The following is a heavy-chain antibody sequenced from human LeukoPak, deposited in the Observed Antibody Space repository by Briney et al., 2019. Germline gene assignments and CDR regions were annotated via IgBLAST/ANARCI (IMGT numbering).Heavy chain of an antibody. Sequence: SETLSLTCTVSGGSISSYHWSWIRQPPGKGLEWIGYIYYSGSTNYNPSLKSRVTISVDTSKNQFSLKLSSVTAADTAVYYCASTFSSSSSPTWFDPWGQGTLVTVSS. V-gene: IGHV4-59*01. D-gene: IGHD6-6*01. CDR2: IYYSGST. J-gene: IGHJ5*02. CDR1: GGSISSYH. CDR3: ASTFSSSSSPTWFDP.